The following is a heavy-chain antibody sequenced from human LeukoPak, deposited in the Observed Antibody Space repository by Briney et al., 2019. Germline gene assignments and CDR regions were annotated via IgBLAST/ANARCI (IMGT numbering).Heavy chain of an antibody. CDR3: ARDDKWGFDY. Sequence: GMSLRLSCEVSGFHFSDYSMNWVRQAPGKGLEWISYFDDRNGAASTSYADSVKGRFIISRGAAKNSLFLHMNSLTAEDTAVYYCARDDKWGFDYWGQGTLVTVSS. CDR2: FDDRNGAAST. D-gene: IGHD1-26*01. V-gene: IGHV3-48*04. J-gene: IGHJ4*02. CDR1: GFHFSDYS.